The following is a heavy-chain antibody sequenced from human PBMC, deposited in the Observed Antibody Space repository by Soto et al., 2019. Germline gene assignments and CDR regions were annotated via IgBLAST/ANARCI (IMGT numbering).Heavy chain of an antibody. CDR2: ISWNGMTV. Sequence: EVQLVESGGDLVQPGRSLRLSCAASGFTFSDYAMHWVRQVPGKGLEWVAGISWNGMTVVYAHSVKGRFTISRDNAGSSLSLQMNSLRDEDSALYFCAKDLTSEFMVVILDYPFNNGLDVWCHGTTVTVSS. CDR3: AKDLTSEFMVVILDYPFNNGLDV. D-gene: IGHD2-21*01. V-gene: IGHV3-9*01. CDR1: GFTFSDYA. J-gene: IGHJ6*02.